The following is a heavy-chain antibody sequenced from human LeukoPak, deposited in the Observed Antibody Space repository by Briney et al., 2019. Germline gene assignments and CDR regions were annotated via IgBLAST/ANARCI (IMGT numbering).Heavy chain of an antibody. CDR1: GFNFSTYS. D-gene: IGHD5-18*01. CDR2: ISVRGGDI. V-gene: IGHV3-48*02. J-gene: IGHJ4*02. Sequence: GGSLRLSCAASGFNFSTYSKNWVRQAPGKGLERVSYISVRGGDIYYADSVKGRFTVSRDNAKNSLYLQMHTLRDEDTAVYYCARDKGRGYSYGWDYWGQGTLVTVSS. CDR3: ARDKGRGYSYGWDY.